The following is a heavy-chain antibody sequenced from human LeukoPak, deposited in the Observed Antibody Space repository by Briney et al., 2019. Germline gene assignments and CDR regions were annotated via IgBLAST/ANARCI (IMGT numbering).Heavy chain of an antibody. J-gene: IGHJ2*01. D-gene: IGHD2-21*01. V-gene: IGHV5-51*01. Sequence: GDSLKISCQGSGYTFSTYWIGGVRPVPGKGLEGMGIIYPGDFVTKYSTPFQGQVTFSADKFIHTASLEWSTLTASDTAVYYCARQPYATGDSWYFDLWGRGPLVTVSS. CDR2: IYPGDFVT. CDR3: ARQPYATGDSWYFDL. CDR1: GYTFSTYW.